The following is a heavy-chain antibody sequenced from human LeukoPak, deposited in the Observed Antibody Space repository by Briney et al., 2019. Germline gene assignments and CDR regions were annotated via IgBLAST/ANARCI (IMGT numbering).Heavy chain of an antibody. CDR2: IDNDGGGT. D-gene: IGHD5-24*01. J-gene: IGHJ3*02. CDR3: ARGGYNHAFDI. CDR1: GFTFSNYW. V-gene: IGHV3-74*01. Sequence: GGSLRLSCTASGFTFSNYWTHWVRQPPGKGLVWVSRIDNDGGGTIYADSVRGRFTISRDNAKNTLYLQMNSLGAEDTAVYYCARGGYNHAFDIWGQGTVVTVSS.